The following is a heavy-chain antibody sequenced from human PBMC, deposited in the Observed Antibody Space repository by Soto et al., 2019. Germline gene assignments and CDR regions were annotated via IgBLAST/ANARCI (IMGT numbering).Heavy chain of an antibody. V-gene: IGHV4-34*01. CDR1: GGSFIGYY. D-gene: IGHD3-16*02. CDR2: INHSGST. CDR3: ARGWKYYDYVWGSYRYTNWFDP. J-gene: IGHJ5*02. Sequence: PSETLSLTCAVYGGSFIGYYWSWIRQPPWKGLEWIGEINHSGSTNYNPSLKSRVTISVDTSKNQFSLKLSSVTAADTAVYYCARGWKYYDYVWGSYRYTNWFDPWGQGTPVTVSS.